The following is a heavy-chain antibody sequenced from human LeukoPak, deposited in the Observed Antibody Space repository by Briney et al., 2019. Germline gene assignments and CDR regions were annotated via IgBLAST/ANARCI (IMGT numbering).Heavy chain of an antibody. CDR1: GFTFSSYG. V-gene: IGHV3-30*18. CDR3: AKWQDVIHWGYFDS. J-gene: IGHJ4*02. Sequence: GGSLRLSCAASGFTFSSYGMHWVRQAPGKGLEWVTVISYDGNTKYYADSVKGRFTISRDNSKNTLYLQMNSLRAEDTAIYYCAKWQDVIHWGYFDSWGQGTLVTVS. CDR2: ISYDGNTK. D-gene: IGHD3-16*01.